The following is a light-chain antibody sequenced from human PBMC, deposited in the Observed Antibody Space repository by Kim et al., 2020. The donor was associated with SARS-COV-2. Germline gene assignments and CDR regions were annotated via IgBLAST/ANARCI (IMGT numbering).Light chain of an antibody. J-gene: IGKJ1*01. V-gene: IGKV2-30*01. CDR3: MQGTHMPQT. Sequence: DVVMTQSPLSLPVTLGQPASISCRSTQSLLYRDGNTYLTWYQQRPGQSPRRLIYKVSNRDPGVPDRFSGSGSGTDFTLKISRVEAEDVGVYYCMQGTHMPQTFGQGTKLEI. CDR1: QSLLYRDGNTY. CDR2: KVS.